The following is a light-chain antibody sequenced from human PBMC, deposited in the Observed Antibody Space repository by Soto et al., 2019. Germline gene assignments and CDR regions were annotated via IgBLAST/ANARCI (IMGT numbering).Light chain of an antibody. V-gene: IGKV1-39*01. CDR3: QQSYTLG. CDR1: QRISSY. J-gene: IGKJ4*01. Sequence: DIQMTQSPSSLSASVGDRVTITCRASQRISSYLNWYQQKPGKAPKLLIYDASSLQSGVPSRFSGSGSGTDFTLTISRLQPEDFATYYCQQSYTLGFGGGTKVEIK. CDR2: DAS.